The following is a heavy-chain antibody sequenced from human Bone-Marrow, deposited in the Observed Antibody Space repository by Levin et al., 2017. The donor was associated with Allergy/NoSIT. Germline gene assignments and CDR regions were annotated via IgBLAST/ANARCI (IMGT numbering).Heavy chain of an antibody. CDR3: ATGLGSFDY. D-gene: IGHD3-16*01. Sequence: AGGSLRLSCAVSGIIVSKDYMSWVRQAPGKGLEWVSSIYGGGYTYYADSVKGRFTISRDNSKNTFFLQMNSLRAEDTAIYYCATGLGSFDYWGQGTLVTVSS. V-gene: IGHV3-53*01. CDR2: IYGGGYT. J-gene: IGHJ4*02. CDR1: GIIVSKDY.